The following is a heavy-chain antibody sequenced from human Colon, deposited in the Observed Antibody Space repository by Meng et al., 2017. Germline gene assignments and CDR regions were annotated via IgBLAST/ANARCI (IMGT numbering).Heavy chain of an antibody. CDR2: IYHRGTT. D-gene: IGHD5-18*01. Sequence: QAPLHQPRPRLVRPWRTLSLVCPAPSVSTSSDNCCTWVRQPPGKGLEWMGEIYHRGTTNYNPSLKSPVTISVDKSKNQVSLNPSSVTASDTAVYFCAKILLGYSLSPLVGLDPWGQGTLVTVSS. CDR1: SVSTSSDNC. J-gene: IGHJ5*02. CDR3: AKILLGYSLSPLVGLDP. V-gene: IGHV4-4*02.